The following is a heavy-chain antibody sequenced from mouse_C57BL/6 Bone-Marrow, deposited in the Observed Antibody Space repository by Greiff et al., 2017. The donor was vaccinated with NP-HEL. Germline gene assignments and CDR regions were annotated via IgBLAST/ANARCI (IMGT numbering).Heavy chain of an antibody. CDR1: GYTFTDYY. J-gene: IGHJ3*01. D-gene: IGHD2-3*01. V-gene: IGHV1-26*01. CDR3: ARDGYPWFAY. Sequence: EVQLQQSGPELVKPGASVKISCKASGYTFTDYYMNWVKQSHGKSLEWIGDINPNNGGTCYNQKFKGKVTLTVDKSSSTAYMELRSLTSEDAEVYYCARDGYPWFAYWGQGTLVTVSA. CDR2: INPNNGGT.